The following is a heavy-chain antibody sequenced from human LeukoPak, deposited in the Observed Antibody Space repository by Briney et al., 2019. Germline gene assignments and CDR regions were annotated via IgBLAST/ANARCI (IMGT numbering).Heavy chain of an antibody. D-gene: IGHD3-10*01. Sequence: PGGSLRLSCIASGFSFSGHWMHWARQLPGKGLVWVSRISPTGSTTSYADSVKGRFTISRDNAKNTLYLQMNSLRAEDTAVYYCARPERSGSYNYWGQGTLVTVSS. CDR2: ISPTGSTT. CDR1: GFSFSGHW. V-gene: IGHV3-74*01. CDR3: ARPERSGSYNY. J-gene: IGHJ4*02.